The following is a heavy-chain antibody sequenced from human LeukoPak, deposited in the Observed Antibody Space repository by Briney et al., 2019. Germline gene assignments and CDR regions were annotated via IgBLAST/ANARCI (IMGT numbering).Heavy chain of an antibody. CDR1: GYSFTSYW. D-gene: IGHD6-19*01. Sequence: GESLKISFKASGYSFTSYWIGWVRQMSGKGLEWMGIINPSDSDTRYSPSFQGQVTISDDKSITTAYLQWSSLKASDTAMYYCARHVGSSGWYVWGQGTLVTVSP. CDR2: INPSDSDT. J-gene: IGHJ4*02. V-gene: IGHV5-51*01. CDR3: ARHVGSSGWYV.